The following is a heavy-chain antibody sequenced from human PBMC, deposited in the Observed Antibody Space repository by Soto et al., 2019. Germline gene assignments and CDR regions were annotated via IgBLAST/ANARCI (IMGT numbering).Heavy chain of an antibody. CDR1: GYTFTNYA. J-gene: IGHJ6*03. Sequence: QAQLEQSGAEVKKPGASVKISCKASGYTFTNYAVHWLRQAPGQGLEWMGWLNAGNGDTKYSPTFQGRVTITRDTSASTAYMELSSLRSEDTAVYYCVRQGIPYTSGSGDYFYYYYNYMDVWGKGTTVTVSS. CDR2: LNAGNGDT. CDR3: VRQGIPYTSGSGDYFYYYYNYMDV. V-gene: IGHV1-3*01. D-gene: IGHD3-10*01.